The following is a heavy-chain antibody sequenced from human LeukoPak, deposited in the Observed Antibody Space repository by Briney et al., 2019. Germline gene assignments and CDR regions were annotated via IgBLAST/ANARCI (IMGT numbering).Heavy chain of an antibody. V-gene: IGHV3-30*04. CDR2: ISYDGSNK. CDR3: ARPTEGHFDY. J-gene: IGHJ4*02. Sequence: LTGGSLRLSCAASGLTFSSYAMHWVRQAPGKGLEWVAVISYDGSNKYYADSVKGRFTISRDNSKNTLYLQMNSLRAEDTAVYYCARPTEGHFDYWGQGTLVTVSS. CDR1: GLTFSSYA.